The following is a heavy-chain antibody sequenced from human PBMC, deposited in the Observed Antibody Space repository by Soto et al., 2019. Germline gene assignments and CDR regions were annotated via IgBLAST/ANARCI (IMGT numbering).Heavy chain of an antibody. J-gene: IGHJ6*02. V-gene: IGHV3-48*03. CDR1: GFIFSDHE. D-gene: IGHD2-8*01. CDR2: ISSSGSTK. Sequence: GSLRLSCASSGFIFSDHEMNWVLQAPVKGLEWVSFISSSGSTKHDTDSVKGRFTISRDNAKNSVYLQMNSLRGEDTAVYYCARVTKGSISSEPYYYYGMDVWGQGTTVTVSS. CDR3: ARVTKGSISSEPYYYYGMDV.